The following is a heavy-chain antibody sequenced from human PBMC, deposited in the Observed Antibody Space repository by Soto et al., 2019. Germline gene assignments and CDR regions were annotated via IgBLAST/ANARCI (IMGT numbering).Heavy chain of an antibody. CDR1: GFTFSSYA. CDR2: ISCNGGST. CDR3: AKETGDGELPY. V-gene: IGHV3-43*02. D-gene: IGHD1-26*01. Sequence: GGSLRLSCAASGFTFSSYAMHWVRQAPGKGLEYVSLISCNGGSTYYANSVKGRFTISRDNTKNSLYLQMNSLRTEETALHYCAKETGDGELPYWGQGTLVTVSS. J-gene: IGHJ4*02.